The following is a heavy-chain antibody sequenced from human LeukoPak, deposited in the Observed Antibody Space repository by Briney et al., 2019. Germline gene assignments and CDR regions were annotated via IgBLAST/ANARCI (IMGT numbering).Heavy chain of an antibody. CDR2: ISGSGGST. J-gene: IGHJ5*02. V-gene: IGHV3-23*01. Sequence: PGGSLRLSCAASGFTFSSYGMSWVRQAPGKGLEWVSAISGSGGSTYYADSVKGRFTISRDNSKNTLYLQMNSLRAEDTAVYYCAKASMIVVVGWFDPWGQGTLVTVSS. D-gene: IGHD3-22*01. CDR1: GFTFSSYG. CDR3: AKASMIVVVGWFDP.